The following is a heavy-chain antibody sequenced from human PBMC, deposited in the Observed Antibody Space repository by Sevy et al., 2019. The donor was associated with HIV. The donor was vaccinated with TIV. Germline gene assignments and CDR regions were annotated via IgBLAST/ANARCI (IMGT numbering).Heavy chain of an antibody. CDR3: ARVGNLNWVPFDC. Sequence: ASVKVSCKASGYSFTTYGISWVRQAPGQGLEWMGWISPYSGNTDFVRKIQGRITMTTETSTSTAYMELRSLTSDDTAVYYCARVGNLNWVPFDCWGQGTLVTVSS. J-gene: IGHJ4*02. CDR2: ISPYSGNT. CDR1: GYSFTTYG. V-gene: IGHV1-18*01. D-gene: IGHD7-27*01.